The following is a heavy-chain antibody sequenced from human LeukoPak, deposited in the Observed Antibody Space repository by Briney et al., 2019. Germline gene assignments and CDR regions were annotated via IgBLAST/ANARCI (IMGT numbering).Heavy chain of an antibody. V-gene: IGHV4-59*11. CDR1: GGSISSHY. J-gene: IGHJ4*02. Sequence: SETLSLTCTVSGGSISSHYCSWIRQPPGKGLEWIGYIYYSGSTNYNPSLKSRVTISVDTSKNQFSLKLSSVTAADTAEYYCAREPYGSGTFDYWGQGTLVTVSA. CDR2: IYYSGST. CDR3: AREPYGSGTFDY. D-gene: IGHD3-10*01.